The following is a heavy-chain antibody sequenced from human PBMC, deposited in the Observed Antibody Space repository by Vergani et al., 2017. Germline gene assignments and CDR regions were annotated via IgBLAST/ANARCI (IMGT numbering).Heavy chain of an antibody. D-gene: IGHD3-3*01. Sequence: EVQLVESGGGLVQPGGSLRLSCAASGFTFSSYWLSWVRQAPGKGLEWVANIKQDGSEKYYVDSVKGRFTISRDNAKNSLYLQMNSLRAEDTAVYYCARDSGWSGYFPFDYWGQGTLVTVSS. CDR3: ARDSGWSGYFPFDY. J-gene: IGHJ4*02. V-gene: IGHV3-7*01. CDR1: GFTFSSYW. CDR2: IKQDGSEK.